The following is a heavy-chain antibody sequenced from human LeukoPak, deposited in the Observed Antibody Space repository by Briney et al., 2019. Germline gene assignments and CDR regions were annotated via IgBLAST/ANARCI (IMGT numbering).Heavy chain of an antibody. D-gene: IGHD3-22*01. V-gene: IGHV3-48*04. CDR3: ARSLCYDTGCSFDS. CDR2: ISSSSGTI. Sequence: GGSLRLSCAASGFTFSDYGMNWVRQAPGKGVEWVAYISSSSGTIYYADSVNGRFTVSRDNAKSSLYLQMTGLRAADTAVHYCARSLCYDTGCSFDSWGQGSLVTVSS. J-gene: IGHJ4*02. CDR1: GFTFSDYG.